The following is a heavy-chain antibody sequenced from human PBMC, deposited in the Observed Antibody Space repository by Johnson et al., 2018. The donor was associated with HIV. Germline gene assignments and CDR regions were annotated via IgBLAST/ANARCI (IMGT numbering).Heavy chain of an antibody. J-gene: IGHJ3*02. CDR2: ISYDGSNK. CDR1: GFTFRSYG. CDR3: ASRQFFSSFDI. Sequence: QVQLVESGGGVVQPGRSLRLSCAVSGFTFRSYGVHWVRQAPGKGLEWVAVISYDGSNKYYADSVKGRFTISRDNSKNTLYLQMNSLRAEDTAVYYCASRQFFSSFDIWGQGTMVTVSS. D-gene: IGHD3-3*01. V-gene: IGHV3-30*03.